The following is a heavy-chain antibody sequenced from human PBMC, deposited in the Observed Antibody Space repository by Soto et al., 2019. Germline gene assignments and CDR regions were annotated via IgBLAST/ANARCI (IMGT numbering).Heavy chain of an antibody. Sequence: ASVKVSCKASGYTFTSYAMHWVRQAPGQRLEWMAWINAGNGNTKYSQKFQGRVTITRDTSASTAYMELSSLRSEDTAVYYCAIEERSGYYYDYRGQGTLVTFSS. CDR1: GYTFTSYA. J-gene: IGHJ4*02. CDR2: INAGNGNT. CDR3: AIEERSGYYYDY. V-gene: IGHV1-3*01. D-gene: IGHD3-22*01.